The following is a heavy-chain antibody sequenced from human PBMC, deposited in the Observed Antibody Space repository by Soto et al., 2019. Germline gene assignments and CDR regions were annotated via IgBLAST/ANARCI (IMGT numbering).Heavy chain of an antibody. D-gene: IGHD3-10*01. J-gene: IGHJ4*02. CDR1: GYTLTELS. Sequence: ASVKVSCKVSGYTLTELSMHWARQAPGKGLEWMGGFDPEDGETIYAQKFQGRVTMTEDTSTDTAYMELSSLRSEDTAVYYCAKDSYYYGSGSYYFDYWGQGTPVTVYS. V-gene: IGHV1-24*01. CDR2: FDPEDGET. CDR3: AKDSYYYGSGSYYFDY.